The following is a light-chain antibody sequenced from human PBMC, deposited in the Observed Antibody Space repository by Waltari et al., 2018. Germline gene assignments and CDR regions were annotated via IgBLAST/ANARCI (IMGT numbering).Light chain of an antibody. Sequence: DIQMTQSPSTPSASVGDRVTITSRASQSISSWLAWYQQKPGKAPKLLIYDASSLESGVPSRFSGSGSGTEFTLTISSLQPDDFATYYCQQYNSYWTFGQGTKVEIK. CDR2: DAS. CDR1: QSISSW. CDR3: QQYNSYWT. J-gene: IGKJ1*01. V-gene: IGKV1-5*01.